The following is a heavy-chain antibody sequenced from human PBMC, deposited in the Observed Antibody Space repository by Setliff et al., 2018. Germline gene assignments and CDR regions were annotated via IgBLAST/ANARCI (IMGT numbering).Heavy chain of an antibody. CDR3: ARDNTLFGVVITGSWFDP. D-gene: IGHD3-3*01. CDR1: GFTFSQYN. V-gene: IGHV3-21*01. Sequence: GGSLRLSCAASGFTFSQYNLNWVRQAPGTRLEWVSSLDGDSGHIYYADSLRGRFTISRDNAKNSLYLQMNSLRVEDTAVYYCARDNTLFGVVITGSWFDPWGQGTLVTVSS. CDR2: LDGDSGHI. J-gene: IGHJ5*02.